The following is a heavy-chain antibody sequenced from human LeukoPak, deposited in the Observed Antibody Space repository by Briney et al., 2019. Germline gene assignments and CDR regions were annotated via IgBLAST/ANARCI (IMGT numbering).Heavy chain of an antibody. J-gene: IGHJ4*02. Sequence: ASVKVSCKSSDLSFSNFGITWVRQAPGQGLEWMGWITAYNGNRNYAQKFRGRLTMTTDTSTSTAYMELRSLTSDDTAVYCCARGSSGSPDYWGQGTLVTVSS. CDR3: ARGSSGSPDY. CDR1: DLSFSNFG. D-gene: IGHD1-26*01. CDR2: ITAYNGNR. V-gene: IGHV1-18*01.